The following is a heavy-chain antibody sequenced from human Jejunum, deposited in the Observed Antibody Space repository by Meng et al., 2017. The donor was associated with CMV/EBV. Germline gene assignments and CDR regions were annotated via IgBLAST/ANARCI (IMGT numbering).Heavy chain of an antibody. CDR2: IKQDGSEK. CDR1: GFTFSTYC. V-gene: IGHV3-7*01. D-gene: IGHD3-3*01. J-gene: IGHJ4*02. Sequence: GFTFSTYCMSWVRQAPGRGLEWVATIKQDGSEKYYVDSVKGRFTISRDNAKNSLYLQMNSLRAEDTAVYYCARSLRFLEWLSPFDYWGQGTLVTVSS. CDR3: ARSLRFLEWLSPFDY.